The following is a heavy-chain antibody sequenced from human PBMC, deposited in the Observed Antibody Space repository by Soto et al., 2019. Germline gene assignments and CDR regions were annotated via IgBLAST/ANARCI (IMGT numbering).Heavy chain of an antibody. Sequence: GGSLRLSCAASGFTFSSYSMNWVRQAPGKGLEWVSYISSSSSTIYYADSVKGRFTISRDNAKNSLYLQMNSLRAEDTAVYYCARVDYDILTGYSPQYYFDYWGQGTLVTVSS. J-gene: IGHJ4*02. CDR2: ISSSSSTI. V-gene: IGHV3-48*01. CDR3: ARVDYDILTGYSPQYYFDY. D-gene: IGHD3-9*01. CDR1: GFTFSSYS.